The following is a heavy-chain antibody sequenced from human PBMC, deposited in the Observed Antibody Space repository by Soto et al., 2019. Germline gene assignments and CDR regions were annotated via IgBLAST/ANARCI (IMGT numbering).Heavy chain of an antibody. V-gene: IGHV3-21*01. D-gene: IGHD2-15*01. Sequence: EVQLVESGGGLVKPGGSLRLSCAASGFTFSSYSMNWVRQAPGKGLEWGSAISSSSSYIYYTDSLKGRFTISTGNAKNSQYLQMNRLRADDTAVYYCARAPHCSGGRCHGPFDPWGQGTLVTVSS. J-gene: IGHJ5*02. CDR1: GFTFSSYS. CDR2: ISSSSSYI. CDR3: ARAPHCSGGRCHGPFDP.